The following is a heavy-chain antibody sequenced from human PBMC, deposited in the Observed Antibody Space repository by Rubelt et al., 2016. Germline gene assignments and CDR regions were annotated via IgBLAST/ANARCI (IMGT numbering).Heavy chain of an antibody. CDR1: GGSFSGYY. CDR2: INHSGST. D-gene: IGHD6-19*01. Sequence: QVQLQQWGAGLLKPSETLSLTCAVYGGSFSGYYWSWIRQPPGKGLEWIGEINHSGSTNYNPSLKSRVTISVDTSKTQFSLKLSSVTAADTAVYYCAKDAYSSGWSYFDYWGQGTLVTVSS. CDR3: AKDAYSSGWSYFDY. V-gene: IGHV4-34*01. J-gene: IGHJ4*02.